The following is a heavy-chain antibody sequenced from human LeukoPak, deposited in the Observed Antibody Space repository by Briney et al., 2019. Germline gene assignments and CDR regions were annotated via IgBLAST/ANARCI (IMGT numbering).Heavy chain of an antibody. Sequence: SETLSLTCTVSGGSISSGSYYWSWIRPPAGKGLEWIGRIYTSGSTNYNPSLKSRVTISVDTSKNQFSLKLSSVTAADTAVYYCARGVIAAGGNDFDYWGQGTLVTVSS. J-gene: IGHJ4*02. CDR3: ARGVIAAGGNDFDY. D-gene: IGHD6-13*01. CDR2: IYTSGST. V-gene: IGHV4-61*02. CDR1: GGSISSGSYY.